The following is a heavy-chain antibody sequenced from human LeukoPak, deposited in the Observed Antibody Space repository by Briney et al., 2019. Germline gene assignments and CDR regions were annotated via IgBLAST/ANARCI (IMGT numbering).Heavy chain of an antibody. V-gene: IGHV3-33*01. CDR3: ARAGYCSSTSSRGYYYYGMDV. CDR2: IWYDGSNK. D-gene: IGHD2-2*03. CDR1: GFTFSSYG. Sequence: GGSLRLSCAASGFTFSSYGMHWVRQAPGKRLEWVAVIWYDGSNKYYADSVKGRFTISRDNSKNTLYLQMNSLRAEDTAVYYCARAGYCSSTSSRGYYYYGMDVWGQGTTVTVSS. J-gene: IGHJ6*02.